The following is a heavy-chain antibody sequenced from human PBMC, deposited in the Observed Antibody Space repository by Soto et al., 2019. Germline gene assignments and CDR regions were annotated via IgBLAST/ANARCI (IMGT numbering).Heavy chain of an antibody. V-gene: IGHV3-66*01. CDR3: ARGSYSSGWYGKNYFDY. CDR2: MYSGGST. CDR1: GFTVSSNY. Sequence: EVQLVESGGGLVQPGGSLRLSCAASGFTVSSNYMSWVRQAPGKGLAWVSAMYSGGSTYYADSVKGRFTISRDNSKNTRYRQMNSLRAEDTAVYYCARGSYSSGWYGKNYFDYWGQGTLVTVSS. J-gene: IGHJ4*02. D-gene: IGHD6-19*01.